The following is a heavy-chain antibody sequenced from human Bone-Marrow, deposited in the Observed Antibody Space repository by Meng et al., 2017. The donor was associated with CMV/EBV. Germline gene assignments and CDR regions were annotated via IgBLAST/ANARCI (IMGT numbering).Heavy chain of an antibody. D-gene: IGHD3-3*01. Sequence: GESLKISCAASGFTFSSYAMSWVRQAPGKGLEWVSAISGSGGSTYYADSVKGRFTISRDNSKNTLYLQMNSLRAEDTAVYYCAKDFAIFGVVIIGVDYWGQGMLVTVSS. V-gene: IGHV3-23*01. CDR3: AKDFAIFGVVIIGVDY. CDR2: ISGSGGST. J-gene: IGHJ4*02. CDR1: GFTFSSYA.